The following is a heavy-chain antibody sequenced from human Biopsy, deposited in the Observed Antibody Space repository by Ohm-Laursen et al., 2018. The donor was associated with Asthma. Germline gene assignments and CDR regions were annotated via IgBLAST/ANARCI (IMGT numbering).Heavy chain of an antibody. CDR2: ISYTGSA. CDR3: ARVASYGDLYFGTDV. D-gene: IGHD4-17*01. Sequence: SETLSLTCTVSGGSMSSSSYYWGWIRQPPGKGLEWMGSISYTGSAYHNPSLKSQVTISIDTSKSHFSLPLSSVTAADTAVYFCARVASYGDLYFGTDVWGPGTTVSVS. J-gene: IGHJ6*02. V-gene: IGHV4-39*02. CDR1: GGSMSSSSYY.